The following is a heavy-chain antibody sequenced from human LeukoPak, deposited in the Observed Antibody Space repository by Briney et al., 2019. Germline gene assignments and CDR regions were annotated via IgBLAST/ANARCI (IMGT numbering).Heavy chain of an antibody. J-gene: IGHJ5*02. CDR1: VGSLSSYY. CDR3: ARSSSWYGLNWFDP. V-gene: IGHV4-4*07. Sequence: SETLSLTCTVSVGSLSSYYWSWIRQPAGKGLEWIGRIYTSGSTNYNPSLKSRVTMSVDTSKNQFSLKLSSVTAADTAVYYCARSSSWYGLNWFDPWGQGTLVTVSS. CDR2: IYTSGST. D-gene: IGHD6-13*01.